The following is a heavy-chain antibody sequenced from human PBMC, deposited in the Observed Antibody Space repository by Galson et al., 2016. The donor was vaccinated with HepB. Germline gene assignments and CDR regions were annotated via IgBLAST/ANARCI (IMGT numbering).Heavy chain of an antibody. CDR2: ISSSGSTI. CDR3: ARETLRYFDHGWYFDL. D-gene: IGHD3-9*01. Sequence: SLRLSCAASGFTFSDYYMSWIRQAPGKGLEWVSYISSSGSTIYYADSVKGRFTISRDNAKKSLYMQMNSLRAEDTAVYYCARETLRYFDHGWYFDLWGRGTLVTVSS. V-gene: IGHV3-11*04. J-gene: IGHJ2*01. CDR1: GFTFSDYY.